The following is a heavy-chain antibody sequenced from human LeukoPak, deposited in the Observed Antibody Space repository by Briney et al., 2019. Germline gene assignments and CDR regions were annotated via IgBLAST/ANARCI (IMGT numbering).Heavy chain of an antibody. CDR1: GIILSSYW. D-gene: IGHD6-13*01. CDR3: ARAGPSSSWHQFDY. CDR2: IYSGGRT. J-gene: IGHJ4*02. Sequence: GGSLRLSCAASGIILSSYWMSWVRQAPGKGLEWVSVIYSGGRTYYADSVKGRFTISRDNSKNTLYLQMSRLRAEDTAVYYCARAGPSSSWHQFDYWGQGTLVTVSS. V-gene: IGHV3-66*01.